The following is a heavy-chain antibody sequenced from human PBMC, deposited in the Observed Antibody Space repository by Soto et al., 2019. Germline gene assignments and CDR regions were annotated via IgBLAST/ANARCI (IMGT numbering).Heavy chain of an antibody. CDR1: SGSISYYF. J-gene: IGHJ6*02. V-gene: IGHV4-59*08. Sequence: QVQLQESGPGLVKPSETLSLTCSVSSGSISYYFWGWVRQPPGKGLEWIGYIDYSGSTNHNPSLGSRVTMSVDMSKNKYFLKLRSVTAADTAMYYCARHNPFDTAMARGLDVWGQGTTVTVSS. D-gene: IGHD5-18*01. CDR3: ARHNPFDTAMARGLDV. CDR2: IDYSGST.